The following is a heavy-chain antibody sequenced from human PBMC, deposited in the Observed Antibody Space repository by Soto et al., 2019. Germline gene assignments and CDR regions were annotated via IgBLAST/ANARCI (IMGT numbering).Heavy chain of an antibody. D-gene: IGHD2-15*01. J-gene: IGHJ4*02. CDR3: ASGYCSGGSCYSGFCSY. Sequence: GGSLRLSCAASGFTFSSYSMNWVRQAPGKGPEWVSYISSSSSTIYYADSVKGRFTISRDNAKNSLYLQMNSLRAEDTAVYYCASGYCSGGSCYSGFCSYWGQGTLVTVSS. CDR2: ISSSSSTI. CDR1: GFTFSSYS. V-gene: IGHV3-48*01.